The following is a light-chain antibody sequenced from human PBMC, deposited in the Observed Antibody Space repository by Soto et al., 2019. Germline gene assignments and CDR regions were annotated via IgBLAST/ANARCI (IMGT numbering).Light chain of an antibody. J-gene: IGLJ2*01. CDR2: DTS. Sequence: QAVVTQEPSLTVSPGGTVTLTCGSSTGTVTSGHYAYWFQQKPGQAPMTLIHDTSNKQSWTPARFSGSLLGGKAALTLTGAQAEDEADYYCLLVYSGDVVFGGGTQLTVL. V-gene: IGLV7-46*01. CDR1: TGTVTSGHY. CDR3: LLVYSGDVV.